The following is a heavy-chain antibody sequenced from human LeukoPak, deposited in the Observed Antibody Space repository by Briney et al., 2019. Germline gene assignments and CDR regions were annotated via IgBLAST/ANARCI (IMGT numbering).Heavy chain of an antibody. Sequence: PSETLSLTXAVSGYSISSGYYWGWIRQPPGKGLEWIGSIYHSGSTYYNPSLKSRVTISVDTSTNQFSLKLSSVTAADTAVYYCASLDFWSGYYTSLFDYWGQGTLVTVSS. CDR3: ASLDFWSGYYTSLFDY. J-gene: IGHJ4*02. V-gene: IGHV4-38-2*01. D-gene: IGHD3-3*01. CDR1: GYSISSGYY. CDR2: IYHSGST.